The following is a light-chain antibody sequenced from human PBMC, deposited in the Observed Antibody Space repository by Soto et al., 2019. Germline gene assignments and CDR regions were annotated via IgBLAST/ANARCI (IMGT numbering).Light chain of an antibody. CDR1: QSVSSSY. V-gene: IGKV3-20*01. J-gene: IGKJ4*01. CDR2: GAS. Sequence: EIVLTQSPGTLSLSPGERATLSCRASQSVSSSYLAWYQQKPGQAPRLLIYGASSRATGIPDRFSGSGTGIDFPLTICRLSPADFAVHHCQQDASPPSVALTFGGGTKVEIQ. CDR3: QQDASPPSVALT.